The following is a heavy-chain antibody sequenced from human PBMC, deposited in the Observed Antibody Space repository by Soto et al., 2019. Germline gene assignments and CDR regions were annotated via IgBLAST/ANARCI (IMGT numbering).Heavy chain of an antibody. D-gene: IGHD2-15*01. CDR1: GYTFTSYG. CDR3: ARDHRRYIGYCRGGSGWKFDP. J-gene: IGHJ5*02. CDR2: ISAYNGNT. V-gene: IGHV1-18*01. Sequence: QVQLVQSGAEVKKPGASVKVSCKASGYTFTSYGISWVRQAPGQGLEWMGWISAYNGNTNYAQKLQGRVTMTTDTSTSTAYMELRSLRSDDTAVYYCARDHRRYIGYCRGGSGWKFDPWGQGTLVTVSS.